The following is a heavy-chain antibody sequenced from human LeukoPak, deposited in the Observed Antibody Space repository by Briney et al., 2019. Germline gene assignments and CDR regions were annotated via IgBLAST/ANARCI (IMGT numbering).Heavy chain of an antibody. J-gene: IGHJ4*02. V-gene: IGHV3-33*01. Sequence: GRSLRLSCAASGFTFSSYGMHWVRQAPGKGLEWVAVIRYDGSNKYYADSVKGRFTISRDNSKNTLYLQMNSLRAEDTAVYYCARDRYDSGGYTDYWGQGTLVTVSS. CDR1: GFTFSSYG. CDR3: ARDRYDSGGYTDY. CDR2: IRYDGSNK. D-gene: IGHD3-22*01.